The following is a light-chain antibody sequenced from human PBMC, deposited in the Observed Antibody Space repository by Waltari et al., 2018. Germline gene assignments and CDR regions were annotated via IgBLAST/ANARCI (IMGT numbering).Light chain of an antibody. CDR1: RSNIGNNS. V-gene: IGLV1-47*01. J-gene: IGLJ3*02. CDR3: AAWDDSLSVWV. CDR2: RIY. Sequence: QPVLTQPPSASGTPGQRVTISCSGGRSNIGNNSVFWYQQFPGTAPKLLIYRIYQRPSGVPDRFSGSKSGTSASLAISGLRSEDEADYYCAAWDDSLSVWVFGGGTKLTVL.